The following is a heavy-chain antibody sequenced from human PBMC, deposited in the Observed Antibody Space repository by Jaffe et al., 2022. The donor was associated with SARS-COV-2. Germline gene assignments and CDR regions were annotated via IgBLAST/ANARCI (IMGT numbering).Heavy chain of an antibody. CDR3: ARDRNDFPYYGMDV. CDR2: ISTSGGT. J-gene: IGHJ6*02. D-gene: IGHD3-3*01. V-gene: IGHV4-61*02. CDR1: GGSISSGSFY. Sequence: QVQLQESGPGLVKPSQTLSLTCTVSGGSISSGSFYWSWIRQPAGKGLEWIGRISTSGGTDYNPSLKSRVTISVDTSKNQFSLKLSSVTAADTAIYYCARDRNDFPYYGMDVWGQGTTVTVSS.